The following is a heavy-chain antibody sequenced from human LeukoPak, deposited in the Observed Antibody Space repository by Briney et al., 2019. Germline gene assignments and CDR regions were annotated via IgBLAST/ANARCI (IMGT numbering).Heavy chain of an antibody. V-gene: IGHV3-11*01. CDR1: VFPFCDYN. Sequence: GGSLRLSCAPSVFPFCDYNMSGVPDALGRGRVCGSYITNGGSTIHHADSVKGRFTISRDNAKKTLYLQMNSLRAEDTAVYVCARSIGLTGGGVDVWGQGTTVTVSS. J-gene: IGHJ6*02. D-gene: IGHD3-9*01. CDR3: ARSIGLTGGGVDV. CDR2: ITNGGSTI.